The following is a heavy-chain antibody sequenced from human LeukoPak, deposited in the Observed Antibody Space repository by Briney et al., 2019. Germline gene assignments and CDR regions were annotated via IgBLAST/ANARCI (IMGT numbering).Heavy chain of an antibody. J-gene: IGHJ3*02. Sequence: GGSLRLSCVASGFNFTNYAMSWVRQAPGRGLEWVSVISGSGAGKYYADSVEGRFTISRDNSKNTLYLQMNSLRAEDTALYYCAKDLFRDTPYRSSWSDAFDMWGQGTVVTVFS. V-gene: IGHV3-23*01. CDR3: AKDLFRDTPYRSSWSDAFDM. D-gene: IGHD6-13*01. CDR2: ISGSGAGK. CDR1: GFNFTNYA.